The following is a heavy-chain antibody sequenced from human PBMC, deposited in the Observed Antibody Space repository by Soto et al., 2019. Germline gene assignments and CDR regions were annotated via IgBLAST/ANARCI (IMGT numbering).Heavy chain of an antibody. Sequence: LMESGGGLVQPGGSLRLSCAASGFTVSSNFMNWVRQAPGKGPEWLSVLYPGPGTYHADFLPDRITISRDDSRNTLYLQLNGLRAEDTAIYYCARECGRPCTNAFDLWGQGTMVTVS. V-gene: IGHV3-66*01. J-gene: IGHJ3*01. CDR1: GFTVSSNF. CDR3: ARECGRPCTNAFDL. CDR2: LYPGPGT. D-gene: IGHD2-15*01.